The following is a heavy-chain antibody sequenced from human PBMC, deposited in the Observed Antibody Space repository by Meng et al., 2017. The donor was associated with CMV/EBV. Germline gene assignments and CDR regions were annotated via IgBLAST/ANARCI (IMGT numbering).Heavy chain of an antibody. CDR2: ISYDGSNK. V-gene: IGHV3-30*04. J-gene: IGHJ6*02. CDR3: ARGVVVPAAISVRVISVLGYYYYGMDV. D-gene: IGHD2-2*01. Sequence: GESLRLSCAASGFTFSSYAMHWVRQAPGKGLEWVAVISYDGSNKYYADSVKGRFTISRDNSKNTLYLQMNSLRAEDTAVYYCARGVVVPAAISVRVISVLGYYYYGMDVWGQGTTVTVSS. CDR1: GFTFSSYA.